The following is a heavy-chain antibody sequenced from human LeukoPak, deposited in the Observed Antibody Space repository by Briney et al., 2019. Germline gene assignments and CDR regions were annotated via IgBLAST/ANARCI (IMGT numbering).Heavy chain of an antibody. CDR1: GYTFTSYA. J-gene: IGHJ3*02. CDR3: ARAKSSSWQLDGAFDI. V-gene: IGHV1-18*01. D-gene: IGHD6-13*01. CDR2: INAYNGNT. Sequence: GASVKVSCKASGYTFTSYAMHWVRQAPGQRLEWMGWINAYNGNTNYAQKLQGRVTMTTGTSTSTAYMELRSLRSDDTAVYYCARAKSSSWQLDGAFDIWGQGTMVTVSS.